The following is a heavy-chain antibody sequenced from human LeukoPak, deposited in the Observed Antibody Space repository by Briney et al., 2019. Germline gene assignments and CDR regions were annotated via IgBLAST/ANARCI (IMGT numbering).Heavy chain of an antibody. Sequence: SETLSLTCTVSGGSISSGGYYWSWIRQHPGKGLEWIVYIYYSGSTYYNPSLKSRVTISVDTSKNQFSLKLSSVTAADTAVYYCARSIRVCSSTSCYSPWDDTGDWFDPWDQGTLVTVSS. D-gene: IGHD2-2*01. CDR2: IYYSGST. CDR1: GGSISSGGYY. CDR3: ARSIRVCSSTSCYSPWDDTGDWFDP. J-gene: IGHJ5*02. V-gene: IGHV4-31*03.